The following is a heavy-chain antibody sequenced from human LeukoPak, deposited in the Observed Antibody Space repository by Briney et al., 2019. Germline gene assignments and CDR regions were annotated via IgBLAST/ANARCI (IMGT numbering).Heavy chain of an antibody. J-gene: IGHJ5*02. D-gene: IGHD6-13*01. CDR2: IYTSGST. V-gene: IGHV4-4*07. CDR3: AREPGIAAAGTGWFAP. Sequence: PSETLSLTCAVYGGSLSGYYWSWIRQPAGKGLEWIGRIYTSGSTNYNPSLKSRVTISVDTSKNQFSLKLSSVTAADTAVYYCAREPGIAAAGTGWFAPWGQGTLVTVSS. CDR1: GGSLSGYY.